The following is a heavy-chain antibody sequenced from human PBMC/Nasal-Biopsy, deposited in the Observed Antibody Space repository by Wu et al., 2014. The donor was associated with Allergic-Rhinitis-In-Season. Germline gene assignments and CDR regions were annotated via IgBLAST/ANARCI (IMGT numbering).Heavy chain of an antibody. D-gene: IGHD2-8*02. CDR1: GFTFSSDW. CDR2: INSDGSRT. V-gene: IGHV3-74*01. Sequence: LRLSCAASGFTFSSDWMHWVRQAPGKGLVWVSRINSDGSRTIYADSVKGRFTISRDNAENTLHLQMDSLRAEDTAVYYCVRAHWSGYMDVWGKGTTVTVSS. CDR3: VRAHWSGYMDV. J-gene: IGHJ6*03.